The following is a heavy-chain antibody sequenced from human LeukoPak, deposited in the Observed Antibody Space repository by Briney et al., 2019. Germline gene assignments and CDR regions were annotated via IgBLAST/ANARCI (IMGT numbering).Heavy chain of an antibody. CDR2: INHSGST. Sequence: SETLSLTCAVYGGSFSGYYWGWIRQPPVKGLEWIGEINHSGSTNYNPSLKSRVTISIDTSKNQFSLKLSSVTAADTAVYYCARCTATVTTDYWGQGTLVTVSS. D-gene: IGHD4-17*01. V-gene: IGHV4-34*01. CDR1: GGSFSGYY. J-gene: IGHJ4*02. CDR3: ARCTATVTTDY.